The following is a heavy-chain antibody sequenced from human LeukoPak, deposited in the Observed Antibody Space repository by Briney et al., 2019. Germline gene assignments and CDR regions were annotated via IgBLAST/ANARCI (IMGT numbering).Heavy chain of an antibody. CDR3: ARAAAYGDYGTLDY. D-gene: IGHD4-17*01. Sequence: ASVKVSCKASGYTFTGYYVHWVRQAPGQGLEWMGWINPNSGGTNYAQKFQGRVTITRDTSISTAYMELSRLRSDDTAVYYCARAAAYGDYGTLDYWGQGTLVTVSS. J-gene: IGHJ4*02. CDR2: INPNSGGT. CDR1: GYTFTGYY. V-gene: IGHV1-2*02.